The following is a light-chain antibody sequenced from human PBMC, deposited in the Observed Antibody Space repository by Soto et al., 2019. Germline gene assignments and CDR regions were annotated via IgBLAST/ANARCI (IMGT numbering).Light chain of an antibody. CDR2: DAS. CDR3: QHRRNWPLT. Sequence: EIVLTQSPATLSLSPGERATLSCRASQSVSSYLLRYQQKPGQAPRLLIYDASNRATDIPARFSGSGSGTDFTLTISSPEPEDPAVYYCQHRRNWPLTFGGGTKVEIK. J-gene: IGKJ4*01. CDR1: QSVSSY. V-gene: IGKV3-11*01.